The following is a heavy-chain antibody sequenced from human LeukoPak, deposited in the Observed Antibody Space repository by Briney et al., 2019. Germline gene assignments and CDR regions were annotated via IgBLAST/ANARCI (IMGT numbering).Heavy chain of an antibody. Sequence: GGSLRLSCAASGFTFSSYWMSWVRQAPGKGLGWVANIKQDGSEKYYVDSVKGRFTISRDNAKNSLYLQMNSLRAEDTAVYYCAGAVAGTPFDYWGQGTLVTVSS. V-gene: IGHV3-7*01. J-gene: IGHJ4*02. CDR1: GFTFSSYW. CDR3: AGAVAGTPFDY. D-gene: IGHD6-19*01. CDR2: IKQDGSEK.